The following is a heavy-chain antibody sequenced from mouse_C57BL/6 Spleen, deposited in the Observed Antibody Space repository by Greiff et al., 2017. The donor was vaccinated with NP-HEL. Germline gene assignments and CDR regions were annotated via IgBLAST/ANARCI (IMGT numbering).Heavy chain of an antibody. V-gene: IGHV2-9-1*01. CDR1: GFSLTSYA. J-gene: IGHJ4*01. Sequence: QVQLKESGPGLVAPSQSLSITCTVSGFSLTSYAISWVRQPPGKGLEWLGVIWTGGGTNYNSALKSRLSISKDNSKSQVFLKMNNLQTDDTASYYGARNHGSSYDYAMDYWGQGTSVTVSS. D-gene: IGHD1-1*01. CDR3: ARNHGSSYDYAMDY. CDR2: IWTGGGT.